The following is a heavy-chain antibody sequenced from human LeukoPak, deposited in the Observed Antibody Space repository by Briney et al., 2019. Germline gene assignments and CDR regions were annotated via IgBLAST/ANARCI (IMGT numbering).Heavy chain of an antibody. D-gene: IGHD3-3*01. CDR1: GYSFTSYW. V-gene: IGHV5-51*01. J-gene: IGHJ3*02. CDR2: IYPADSDT. CDR3: AKSGGSAYYPDAFDI. Sequence: GESLKISCKGSGYSFTSYWIGWVRQMPGKGLEWMGIIYPADSDTRYSPSFQDQVTISADKSISTAFLQWSSLKASDTAMYYCAKSGGSAYYPDAFDIWGPGTMVTVSS.